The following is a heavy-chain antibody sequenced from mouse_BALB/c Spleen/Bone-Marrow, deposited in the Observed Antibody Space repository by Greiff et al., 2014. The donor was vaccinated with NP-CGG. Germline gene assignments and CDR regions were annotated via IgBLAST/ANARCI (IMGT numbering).Heavy chain of an antibody. V-gene: IGHV1-18*01. J-gene: IGHJ2*01. Sequence: EVQLQQSGPELVKPGASVKISCKASGYSFTGYNMHWVKQSHVKSLEWIGRINPYNGATSYNQNFKDKASLTVDKSSSTAYMELHSLTSEDSAVYYCARGIYYGGYFDHWGQGTTLPVSS. CDR1: GYSFTGYN. D-gene: IGHD1-1*01. CDR3: ARGIYYGGYFDH. CDR2: INPYNGAT.